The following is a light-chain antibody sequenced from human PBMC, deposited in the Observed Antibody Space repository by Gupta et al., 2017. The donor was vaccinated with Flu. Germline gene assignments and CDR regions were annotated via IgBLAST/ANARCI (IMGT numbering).Light chain of an antibody. CDR3: QQYYTTPRT. CDR1: QSVLYSSNNKNY. Sequence: DIVMTQSPDSLAGSLGERATINCKSSQSVLYSSNNKNYLAWYQQKPGQPPKLLIYWASTRESGVPDRFSGSGSGTDFSLTITSLQAEDVALYYCQQYYTTPRTFGQGTKVEIK. J-gene: IGKJ1*01. CDR2: WAS. V-gene: IGKV4-1*01.